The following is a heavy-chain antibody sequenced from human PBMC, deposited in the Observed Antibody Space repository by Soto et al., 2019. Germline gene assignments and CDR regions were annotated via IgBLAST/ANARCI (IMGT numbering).Heavy chain of an antibody. J-gene: IGHJ5*02. CDR2: INHSGST. Sequence: PSETLSLTCAVYGGSFSGYYWSWIRQPPGKGLEWIGEINHSGSTNYNPALKSRVTISVDTSKNQFSLKLSSVTAADTAVYYWARGRGNSYGYWFDPWGQGTRVTVSS. CDR3: ARGRGNSYGYWFDP. V-gene: IGHV4-34*01. D-gene: IGHD5-18*01. CDR1: GGSFSGYY.